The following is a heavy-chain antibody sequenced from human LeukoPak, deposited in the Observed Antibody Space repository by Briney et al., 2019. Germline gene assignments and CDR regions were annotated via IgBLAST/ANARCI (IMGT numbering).Heavy chain of an antibody. CDR2: ISSSSSYT. J-gene: IGHJ5*02. CDR1: GFTFSDYY. Sequence: GGSLRLPCAASGFTFSDYYMSWIRQAPGKGLEWVSYISSSSSYTNYADSAKGRFTISRDNAKNSLYLQMNSLRAEDTAVYYCARAYCSSTSCYGGWFDPWGQGTLVTVSS. CDR3: ARAYCSSTSCYGGWFDP. D-gene: IGHD2-2*01. V-gene: IGHV3-11*06.